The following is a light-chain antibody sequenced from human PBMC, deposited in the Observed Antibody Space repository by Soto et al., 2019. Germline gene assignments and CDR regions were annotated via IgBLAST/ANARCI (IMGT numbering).Light chain of an antibody. J-gene: IGLJ3*02. CDR2: EVN. CDR3: LSYTSANTRV. CDR1: SSDVGGYKF. Sequence: QLVLTQPASVSGSPGQSITISCTGTSSDVGGYKFVSWYQHHPGKAPKLMIYEVNNRPSGVSNRFSGSKSGNTASLTISGLQPEDEADYYCLSYTSANTRVFGGGTKLTVL. V-gene: IGLV2-14*01.